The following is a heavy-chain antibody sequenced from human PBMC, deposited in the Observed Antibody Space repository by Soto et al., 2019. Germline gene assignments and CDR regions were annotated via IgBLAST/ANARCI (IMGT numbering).Heavy chain of an antibody. Sequence: QLEVQESGPGLVKPSETLSLTCTVSGVSIDSSRYYWGWIRQPPGKGLEWIGNIHYSGTTYYNPSLKSRVIISVNTSKNQFSLRLNSVTAADTAVYYCARPYESGGFYYGLDYWGQGTPVTVSS. J-gene: IGHJ4*02. CDR2: IHYSGTT. CDR3: ARPYESGGFYYGLDY. V-gene: IGHV4-39*01. D-gene: IGHD3-22*01. CDR1: GVSIDSSRYY.